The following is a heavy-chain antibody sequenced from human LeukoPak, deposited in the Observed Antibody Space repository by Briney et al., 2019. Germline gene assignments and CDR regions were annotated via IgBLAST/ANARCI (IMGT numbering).Heavy chain of an antibody. CDR2: ISGSGGRP. J-gene: IGHJ4*02. V-gene: IGHV3-23*01. D-gene: IGHD3-22*01. CDR3: AKRGVVIRVILVGFHKEAYYFDS. Sequence: GGSLRLSCAVSGVTLSNYGISWVRQAPGKGLEWVAGISGSGGRPNYADSVKGRFTIPRDNPKNTLYLQMNSLRAEDTAVYFCAKRGVVIRVILVGFHKEAYYFDSWGQGALVTVSS. CDR1: GVTLSNYG.